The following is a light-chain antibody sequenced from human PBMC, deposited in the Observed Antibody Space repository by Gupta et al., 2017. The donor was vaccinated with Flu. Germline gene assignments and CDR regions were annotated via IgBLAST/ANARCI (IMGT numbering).Light chain of an antibody. CDR1: QSVTSNY. J-gene: IGKJ1*01. Sequence: EIVLTQSPDTLSLSPGEGATLSCRASQSVTSNYFAWYQQKPGQAPRLLIYGASNRATGIPDRFSGSGSGTDFSLTISSLERDDFAVYYCHQDGASPWTFGQGTKVEIK. CDR3: HQDGASPWT. V-gene: IGKV3-20*01. CDR2: GAS.